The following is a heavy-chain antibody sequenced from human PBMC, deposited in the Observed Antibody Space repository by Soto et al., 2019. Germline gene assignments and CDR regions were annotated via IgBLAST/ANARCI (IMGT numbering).Heavy chain of an antibody. D-gene: IGHD3-22*01. CDR1: GFTFSSYA. Sequence: GESLRLSYASSGFTFSSYAMNWVRQAPGKGLEWVSAISGSGVSTYYADSVKGRFTISRDNSKNTLYLQMNSLRAEDTAVYYCAKSPGMYYYDSSGYYHYDYWGQGT. CDR2: ISGSGVST. V-gene: IGHV3-23*01. CDR3: AKSPGMYYYDSSGYYHYDY. J-gene: IGHJ4*02.